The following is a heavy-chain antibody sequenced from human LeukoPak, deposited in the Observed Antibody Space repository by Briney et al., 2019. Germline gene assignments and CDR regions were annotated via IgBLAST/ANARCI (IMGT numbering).Heavy chain of an antibody. Sequence: LETLSLTCAVYGGSLSGYYWSWIRQPPGKGLEWIGEINHSGSTNYNPSLKSRVTISVDTSKNQFSLKLTSVTAADTAVYYCATLGEYYDSSGYYYNWGQGTLVTVSS. J-gene: IGHJ4*02. CDR1: GGSLSGYY. V-gene: IGHV4-34*01. CDR2: INHSGST. D-gene: IGHD3-22*01. CDR3: ATLGEYYDSSGYYYN.